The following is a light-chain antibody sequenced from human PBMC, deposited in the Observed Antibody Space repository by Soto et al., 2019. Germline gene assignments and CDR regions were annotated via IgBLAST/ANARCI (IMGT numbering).Light chain of an antibody. CDR1: QSIRNS. CDR3: LQDYNYPWT. Sequence: IPMTQSPSTLSASVGDRVTLTCRASQSIRNSLAWYQQKPGRAPKLLISDASTLQSGVPSRFSGSGSGTDFTLTISSLQPEDFATYYCLQDYNYPWTFGQGTKVDI. V-gene: IGKV1-6*02. J-gene: IGKJ1*01. CDR2: DAS.